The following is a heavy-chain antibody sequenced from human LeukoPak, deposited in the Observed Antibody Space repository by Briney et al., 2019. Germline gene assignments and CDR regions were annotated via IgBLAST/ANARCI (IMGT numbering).Heavy chain of an antibody. D-gene: IGHD6-19*01. CDR2: ISGGSGSST. J-gene: IGHJ4*02. Sequence: PRGSLRLSCAASGFTFSNYAMSWVRQAPGKGLEWFSAISGGSGSSTYYADAVKGRFTISRDNSKTTLYLEMSSLRAEDTAVYYCAKGSSSGWPYFFDYWGQGTLVTVSS. CDR1: GFTFSNYA. CDR3: AKGSSSGWPYFFDY. V-gene: IGHV3-23*01.